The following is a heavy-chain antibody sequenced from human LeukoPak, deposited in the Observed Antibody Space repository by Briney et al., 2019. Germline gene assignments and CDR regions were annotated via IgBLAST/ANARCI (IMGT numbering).Heavy chain of an antibody. Sequence: PGGSLRLSCAASGFTFSSYEMNWVRQAPGKGLEWVSYISSSGSTIYYADSVKGRFTISRDNAENSLYLQMNSLRAEDTAVYYCARSGGWLQFHYWGQGTLVTVSS. CDR3: ARSGGWLQFHY. V-gene: IGHV3-48*03. D-gene: IGHD5-24*01. J-gene: IGHJ4*02. CDR2: ISSSGSTI. CDR1: GFTFSSYE.